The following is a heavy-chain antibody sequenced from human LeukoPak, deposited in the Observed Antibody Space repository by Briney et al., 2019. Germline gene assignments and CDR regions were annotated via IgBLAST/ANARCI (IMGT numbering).Heavy chain of an antibody. CDR3: ARVGPVRDFDS. D-gene: IGHD1-26*01. Sequence: NLQGSVTMTTDTSTSTAYMELRSLRSDDTAVYYCARVGPVRDFDSWGQGTLVTVSS. J-gene: IGHJ4*02. V-gene: IGHV1-18*01.